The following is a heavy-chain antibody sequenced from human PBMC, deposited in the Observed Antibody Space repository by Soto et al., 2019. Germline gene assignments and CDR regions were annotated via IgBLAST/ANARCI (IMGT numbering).Heavy chain of an antibody. D-gene: IGHD6-19*01. CDR3: ARHTSGWHYYDY. CDR1: GFNFSDHY. V-gene: IGHV3-11*06. Sequence: GESLKISCAASGFNFSDHYMNWVRQAPGKGLEWVSYISGSSRYTNFADSVKGRFTISRDNAKNSLYLQMNSLRVEDTAVYYCARHTSGWHYYDYWGQGTPVTVSS. J-gene: IGHJ4*02. CDR2: ISGSSRYT.